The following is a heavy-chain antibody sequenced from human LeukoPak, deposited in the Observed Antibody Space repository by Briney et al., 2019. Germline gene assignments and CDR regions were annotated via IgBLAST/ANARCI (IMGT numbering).Heavy chain of an antibody. CDR1: GFTFSSYA. CDR2: ISYDGSNK. V-gene: IGHV3-30*04. J-gene: IGHJ4*02. Sequence: GGSLRLSCAASGFTFSSYAMHWVRQAPGKGLEWVAVISYDGSNKYYADSVKGRFTISRDNSKNTLYLQMNTLRAEDTAVYYCARDSPPDYWGQGTLVTVSS. CDR3: ARDSPPDY.